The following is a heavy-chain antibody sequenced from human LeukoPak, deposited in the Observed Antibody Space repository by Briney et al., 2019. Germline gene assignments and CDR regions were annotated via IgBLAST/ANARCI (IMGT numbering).Heavy chain of an antibody. CDR3: ARDVSSTSFDY. J-gene: IGHJ4*02. Sequence: GGSLRLSCAASGFTFSSYAMHWVCQAPGKGLEWVAVISYDGSNKYYADSVKGRFTISRDNSKNTLYLQMNSLRAEDTAVYYCARDVSSTSFDYWGQGTLVTVSS. CDR2: ISYDGSNK. V-gene: IGHV3-30-3*01. D-gene: IGHD2-2*01. CDR1: GFTFSSYA.